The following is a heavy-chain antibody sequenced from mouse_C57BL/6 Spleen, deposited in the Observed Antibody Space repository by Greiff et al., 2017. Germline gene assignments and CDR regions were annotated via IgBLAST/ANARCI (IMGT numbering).Heavy chain of an antibody. J-gene: IGHJ2*01. D-gene: IGHD2-4*01. CDR2: IDPSDSET. Sequence: QVQLQQPGAELVRPGSSVKLSCKASGYTFTSYWMHWVKQRPIQGLEWIGNIDPSDSETHYNQKFKDKATLTVDKSSSTAYMQLSSLTSEDSAVYYCARGIYYDYDRYFDYWGQGTTLTVSS. CDR3: ARGIYYDYDRYFDY. CDR1: GYTFTSYW. V-gene: IGHV1-52*01.